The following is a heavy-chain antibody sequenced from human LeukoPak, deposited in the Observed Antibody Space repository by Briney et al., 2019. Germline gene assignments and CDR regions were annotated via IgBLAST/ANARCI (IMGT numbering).Heavy chain of an antibody. CDR1: GGSISSYY. Sequence: SETLSLTCTVSGGSISSYYWSWIRQPPGKGLEWIGYVYYSGSTNYNPSLKSRVTISVDTSKNQFSLKLSSVTAADTAVYYCAATGYSYNYWGQGTLVTVSS. D-gene: IGHD4-4*01. CDR2: VYYSGST. CDR3: AATGYSYNY. J-gene: IGHJ4*02. V-gene: IGHV4-59*08.